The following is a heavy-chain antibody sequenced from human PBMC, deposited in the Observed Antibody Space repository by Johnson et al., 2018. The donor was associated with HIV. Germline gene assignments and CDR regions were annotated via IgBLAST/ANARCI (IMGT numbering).Heavy chain of an antibody. J-gene: IGHJ3*02. D-gene: IGHD5-24*01. CDR1: GFTFGDYA. Sequence: VQLVESGGGLVQPGRSLRLSCTASGFTFGDYAMSWVRQAPGKGLEWVSGINWNGDSTGYADSVKGRFTISRDNAKNSLYLQMNSLRAEDTAVYYCAREWLYGFDIWGQGTMVTVSS. CDR2: INWNGDST. CDR3: AREWLYGFDI. V-gene: IGHV3-20*04.